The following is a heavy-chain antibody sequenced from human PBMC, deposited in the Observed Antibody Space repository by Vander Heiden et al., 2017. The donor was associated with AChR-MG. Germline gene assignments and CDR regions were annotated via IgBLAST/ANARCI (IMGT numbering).Heavy chain of an antibody. D-gene: IGHD3-3*02. V-gene: IGHV4-59*02. J-gene: IGHJ5*02. Sequence: QVQLEESGPGVVKPSETLLLTCTVYGDSVKSLYWNWIRQSPGKGLELIGYIHSTGTTDYNPSLESRVSLSLDTSKNQFSLRLTSVTAADTAVYYCARVGRINTSGVHETWLDPWGQGTLVTVSS. CDR3: ARVGRINTSGVHETWLDP. CDR2: IHSTGTT. CDR1: GDSVKSLY.